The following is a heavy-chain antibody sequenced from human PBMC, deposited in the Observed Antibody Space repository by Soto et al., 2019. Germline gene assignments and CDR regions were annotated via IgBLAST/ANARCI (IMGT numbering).Heavy chain of an antibody. J-gene: IGHJ6*02. CDR2: INPNSGGT. CDR1: GYTFTGYY. CDR3: AREGFGTGSYFEYYYYGMDV. V-gene: IGHV1-2*02. D-gene: IGHD3-10*01. Sequence: GASVKVSCKASGYTFTGYYMHWVRQAPGQGLEWMGWINPNSGGTNYAQKFQGRVTMTRDTSISTAYMELSRLRSVDTAVYYCAREGFGTGSYFEYYYYGMDVWGQGTTVTVSS.